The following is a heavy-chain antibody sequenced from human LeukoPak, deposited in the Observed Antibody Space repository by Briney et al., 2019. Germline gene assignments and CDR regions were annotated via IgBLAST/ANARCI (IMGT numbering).Heavy chain of an antibody. J-gene: IGHJ4*02. CDR3: AKDRPPGGSPLLDY. CDR1: GFTFNNYA. D-gene: IGHD1-26*01. V-gene: IGHV3-23*01. CDR2: ISDSGGDL. Sequence: GRSLRLSCAASGFTFNNYAMSWVRQAPGKGLEWVSVISDSGGDLYYADPVKGRFTISRDNSKNTVYLQMNSLRAEDTAVYYCAKDRPPGGSPLLDYWGQGTLVTVSS.